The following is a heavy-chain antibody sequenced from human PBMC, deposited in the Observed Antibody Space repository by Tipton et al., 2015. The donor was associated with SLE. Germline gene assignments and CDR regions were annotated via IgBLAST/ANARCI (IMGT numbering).Heavy chain of an antibody. Sequence: TLSLTCTVSGGSMSTYYWSWIRQPPGKGLEWIGEINYSGSTNYNPSLKSRVTISIGTSKNQLSLELSSVTAADTAVYYCARGVAYYYDFGALDIWGQGTMVTVSS. CDR3: ARGVAYYYDFGALDI. CDR1: GGSMSTYY. J-gene: IGHJ3*02. CDR2: INYSGST. V-gene: IGHV4-34*01. D-gene: IGHD3-22*01.